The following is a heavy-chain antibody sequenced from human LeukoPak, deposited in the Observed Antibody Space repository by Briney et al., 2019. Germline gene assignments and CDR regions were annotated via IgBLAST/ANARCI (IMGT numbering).Heavy chain of an antibody. CDR3: ASQTHDYVWGSYRD. Sequence: PGGSLRLSCAASGFTFSRYEMHWVRQPPGKGLEGVSYISSSDSTIYYADSVKGRFTISRDNAKNSLYLQMNSLRADDTAVYYCASQTHDYVWGSYRDWGQGTLVTVSS. J-gene: IGHJ4*02. CDR1: GFTFSRYE. D-gene: IGHD3-16*02. V-gene: IGHV3-48*03. CDR2: ISSSDSTI.